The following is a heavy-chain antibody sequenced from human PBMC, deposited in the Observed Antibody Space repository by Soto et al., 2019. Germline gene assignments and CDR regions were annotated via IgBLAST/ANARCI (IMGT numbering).Heavy chain of an antibody. CDR3: ARGNYDILTGYYLYFDY. V-gene: IGHV4-30-2*01. CDR1: GGSISSGGYS. Sequence: SETLSLTCAVSGGSISSGGYSWSWIRQPPGKGLEWMGYIYHSGSTYYNPSLKSRVTISVDRSKNQFSLKLSSVTAADTAVYYCARGNYDILTGYYLYFDYWGQGTLVTVSS. CDR2: IYHSGST. J-gene: IGHJ4*02. D-gene: IGHD3-9*01.